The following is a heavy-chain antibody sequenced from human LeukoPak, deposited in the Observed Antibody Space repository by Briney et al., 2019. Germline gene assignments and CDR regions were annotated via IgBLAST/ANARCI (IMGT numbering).Heavy chain of an antibody. D-gene: IGHD3-9*01. CDR3: ARGTSGKYDILTGYYFPPLYYYGMDV. V-gene: IGHV3-30*04. J-gene: IGHJ6*02. CDR2: ISYNGSNK. Sequence: GGSLRLSCAASGFTFSSYAMHWVRQAPGKGLEWVAVISYNGSNKYYADSVKGRFTISRDNSKNTLYLQMNSLRAEDTAVYYCARGTSGKYDILTGYYFPPLYYYGMDVWGQGTTVTVSS. CDR1: GFTFSSYA.